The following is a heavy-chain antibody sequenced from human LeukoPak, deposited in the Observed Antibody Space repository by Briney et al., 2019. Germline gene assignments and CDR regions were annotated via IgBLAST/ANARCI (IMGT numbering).Heavy chain of an antibody. V-gene: IGHV4-59*01. J-gene: IGHJ3*02. CDR1: GGSISNYY. Sequence: TPSETLSLTCTVSGGSISNYYWSWIRQPPGKGLEWIGYVHYSGSTNYNPSLKSRVTISVDTSKTQFSLKLRSVTAADTAVYYCARDSGATWAFDIWGQGTMVIVSS. CDR2: VHYSGST. D-gene: IGHD1-26*01. CDR3: ARDSGATWAFDI.